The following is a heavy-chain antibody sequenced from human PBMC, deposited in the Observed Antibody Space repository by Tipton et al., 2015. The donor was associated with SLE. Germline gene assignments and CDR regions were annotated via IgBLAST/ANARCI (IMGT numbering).Heavy chain of an antibody. V-gene: IGHV3-66*01. CDR2: IYSGGST. Sequence: SLRLSCAASGFTVSSKYMSWVRQAPGKGLQWVSVIYSGGSTYYVDSVKGRFTISRDNAKNSLYLQMNSLRAEDTAVYYCARDLFSGWRTYGMDVWGQGTTVTVSS. CDR3: ARDLFSGWRTYGMDV. D-gene: IGHD6-19*01. CDR1: GFTVSSKY. J-gene: IGHJ6*02.